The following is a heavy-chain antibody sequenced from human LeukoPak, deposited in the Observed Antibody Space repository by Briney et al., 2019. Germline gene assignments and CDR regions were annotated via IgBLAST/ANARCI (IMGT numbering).Heavy chain of an antibody. Sequence: SQTLSLTCTVSGGSISSGDYYWSWIRQPPGKGLEWIGYIYYSGSTYYNPSLKSRVTISVDTSKNQFSLKLSPVTAADTAVYYCASYDFWSGYLDYWGQGTLVTVSS. CDR1: GGSISSGDYY. CDR2: IYYSGST. CDR3: ASYDFWSGYLDY. J-gene: IGHJ4*02. D-gene: IGHD3-3*01. V-gene: IGHV4-30-4*08.